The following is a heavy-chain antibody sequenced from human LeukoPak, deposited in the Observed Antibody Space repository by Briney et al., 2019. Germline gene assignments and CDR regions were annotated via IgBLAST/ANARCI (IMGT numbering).Heavy chain of an antibody. D-gene: IGHD1-7*01. CDR1: GFTFSSYA. J-gene: IGHJ4*02. CDR3: AKDREGTIADYFDY. Sequence: GGSLRLSCAASGFTFSSYAMSWVRQAPGKGLEWVSSISGSGGSTYYADSVKGWFTISRDNSKNTLYLQMNSLRGEDTVVYYCAKDREGTIADYFDYWGQGTLVTVSS. V-gene: IGHV3-23*01. CDR2: ISGSGGST.